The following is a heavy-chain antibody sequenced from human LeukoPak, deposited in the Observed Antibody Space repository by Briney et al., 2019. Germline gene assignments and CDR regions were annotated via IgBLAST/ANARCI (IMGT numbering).Heavy chain of an antibody. J-gene: IGHJ4*02. CDR3: ARGDGSGSYRDTFDY. Sequence: GGSLILSCAASGFTFSSYWMHWVRPAPGKGLVWVSRINTDGSTTNYADSVKGRFTVSRDNAKNTLYLQMNSLRAEDTAMYYCARGDGSGSYRDTFDYWGRGTLVTVSS. CDR2: INTDGSTT. V-gene: IGHV3-74*01. D-gene: IGHD3-10*01. CDR1: GFTFSSYW.